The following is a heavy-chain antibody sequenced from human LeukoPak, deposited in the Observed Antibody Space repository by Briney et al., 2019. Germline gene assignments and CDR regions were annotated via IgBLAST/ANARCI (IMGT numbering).Heavy chain of an antibody. J-gene: IGHJ4*02. Sequence: PGGSLRLSCAASGFTFSSYWMHWVRQAPGKGLVWVSRINSGGSSITYADSVKGRFTISRDNAKNTLYLQMNSLRVEDTAVYYCAREGRVSGYDFDCWGQGTLVTVSS. CDR2: INSGGSSI. CDR3: AREGRVSGYDFDC. CDR1: GFTFSSYW. D-gene: IGHD5-12*01. V-gene: IGHV3-74*03.